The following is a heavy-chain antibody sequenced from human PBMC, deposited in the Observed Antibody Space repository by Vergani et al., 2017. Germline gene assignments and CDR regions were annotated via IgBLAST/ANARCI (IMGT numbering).Heavy chain of an antibody. CDR2: VYPGDSDT. CDR3: ARRFYGDGYQYYFDY. J-gene: IGHJ4*02. CDR1: GYSFTSYW. Sequence: EVQLVQSGAEVKKPGESLKISCKGSGYSFTSYWIGWVRQRPGKGLEWMGIVYPGDSDTRYSPSFQGQVTISADKSISTAYLQWSSLKASDTAMYYCARRFYGDGYQYYFDYWGQGTLVTVSS. D-gene: IGHD5-24*01. V-gene: IGHV5-51*01.